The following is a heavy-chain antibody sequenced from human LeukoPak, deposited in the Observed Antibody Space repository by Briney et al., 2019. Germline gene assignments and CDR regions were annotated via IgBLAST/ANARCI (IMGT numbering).Heavy chain of an antibody. D-gene: IGHD7-27*01. J-gene: IGHJ4*02. CDR1: GGSITTYS. CDR3: ARDAGDPNFDY. CDR2: IYASGST. Sequence: PSETLSLTCTVSGGSITTYSWSWIRQPAGKGLELIGRIYASGSTTYNPSLKSRVTMSVDTSKNQFSVRLTSVAAADTAVYYCARDAGDPNFDYWGQGTLVTVSS. V-gene: IGHV4-4*07.